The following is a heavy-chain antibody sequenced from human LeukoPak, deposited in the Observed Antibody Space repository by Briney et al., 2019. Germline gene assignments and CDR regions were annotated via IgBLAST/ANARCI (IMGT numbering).Heavy chain of an antibody. D-gene: IGHD3-22*01. J-gene: IGHJ4*02. CDR3: AREALVFYDSSGYTPY. CDR2: IYYSGST. V-gene: IGHV4-39*07. Sequence: SETLSLTCTVSGGSISSSSYYWGWIRQPPGKGLEWIGSIYYSGSTYYNPSLKRRVTISVDTSKNQFSLKLSSVTAADTAVYYCAREALVFYDSSGYTPYWGRGTLVTVSS. CDR1: GGSISSSSYY.